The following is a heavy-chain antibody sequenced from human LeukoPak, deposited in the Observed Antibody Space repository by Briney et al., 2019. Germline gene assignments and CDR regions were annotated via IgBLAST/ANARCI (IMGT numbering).Heavy chain of an antibody. CDR1: GGSISSGGYY. CDR3: AKDYYYGSGSYYTEFDY. CDR2: IYYSGST. Sequence: SETLSLTCTVSGGSISSGGYYWSWIRQHPGKGLEWIGYIYYSGSTYYNPSLKSRVTISVDTSKNQFSLKLSSVTAADTAVYYCAKDYYYGSGSYYTEFDYWGQGTLVTVSS. D-gene: IGHD3-10*01. V-gene: IGHV4-31*03. J-gene: IGHJ4*02.